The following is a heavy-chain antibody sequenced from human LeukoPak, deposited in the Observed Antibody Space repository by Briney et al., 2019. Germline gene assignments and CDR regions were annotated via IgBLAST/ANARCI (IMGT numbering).Heavy chain of an antibody. D-gene: IGHD4-17*01. V-gene: IGHV4-4*02. Sequence: SETLSLTCAVSGGSISGTNWLSWVRPPPGKGLEWIGEIYHSGSTNYNPSLKSRVTISVDKSKNQFSLKLTSVTAADTAVYYCARNYGDNNFDYWGQGTLVTVSS. J-gene: IGHJ4*02. CDR3: ARNYGDNNFDY. CDR2: IYHSGST. CDR1: GGSISGTNW.